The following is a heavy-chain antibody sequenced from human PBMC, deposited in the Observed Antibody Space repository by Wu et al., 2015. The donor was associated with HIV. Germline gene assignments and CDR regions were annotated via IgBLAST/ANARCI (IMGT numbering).Heavy chain of an antibody. CDR3: ATIRGGXFVFDY. Sequence: QVQLVQSGAEVKKPGSSVKVSCKSSGGTFSRYAISWVRQAPGQGLEWMGLIFPMIDSADYAQKFQDRVRITTDRSTSTAYMELSSLTSEDTAIYYCATIRGGXFVFDYWGQGTLVTVSS. CDR1: GGTFSRYA. CDR2: IFPMIDSA. D-gene: IGHD3-10*01. J-gene: IGHJ4*02. V-gene: IGHV1-69*05.